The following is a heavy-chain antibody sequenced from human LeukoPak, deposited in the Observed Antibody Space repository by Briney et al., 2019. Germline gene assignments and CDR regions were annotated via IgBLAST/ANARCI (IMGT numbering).Heavy chain of an antibody. CDR1: GFAFVYYT. CDR3: GRVAQASFSP. V-gene: IGHV3-21*06. CDR2: ITGDSRYL. J-gene: IGHJ5*02. D-gene: IGHD2/OR15-2a*01. Sequence: GGSLRLSCAGSGFAFVYYTLHLVRQAPGKGLGLVSSITGDSRYLFYSGSLKGRFAIPRDNAKDSLYLQISGLRVEDTAVYYCGRVAQASFSPWGQGALVTVSS.